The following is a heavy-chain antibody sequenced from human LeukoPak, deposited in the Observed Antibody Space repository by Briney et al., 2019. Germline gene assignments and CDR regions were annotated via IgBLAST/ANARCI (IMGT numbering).Heavy chain of an antibody. CDR1: GGSISSGSYY. Sequence: PSQTLSLTCTVSGGSISSGSYYWSWIRQPAGKGLEWIGRIYTSGSTYYNPSLKSRFTISRDKSENHFYLKLSSVTAEDTAVYYCARVGTGGYYNYWGQGTLVTVSS. CDR2: IYTSGST. CDR3: ARVGTGGYYNY. V-gene: IGHV4-61*02. J-gene: IGHJ4*02. D-gene: IGHD3-22*01.